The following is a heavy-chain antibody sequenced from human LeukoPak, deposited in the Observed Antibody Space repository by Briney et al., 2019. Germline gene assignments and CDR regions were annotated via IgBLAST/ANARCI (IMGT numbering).Heavy chain of an antibody. Sequence: GGSLRLSCAASGFTFDDYGMSWVRQAPGKGLEWVSGINWNGGSTGYADSVKGRFTISRDNSKNTLYLQMNSLRAEDTAVYYCASPPYGDYVSAFDYWGQGTLVTVSS. V-gene: IGHV3-20*04. CDR2: INWNGGST. J-gene: IGHJ4*02. CDR3: ASPPYGDYVSAFDY. CDR1: GFTFDDYG. D-gene: IGHD4-17*01.